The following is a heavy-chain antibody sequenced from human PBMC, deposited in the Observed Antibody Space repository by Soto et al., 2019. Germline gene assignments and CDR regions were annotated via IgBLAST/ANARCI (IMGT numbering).Heavy chain of an antibody. CDR2: IYYPGNT. CDR3: ARHDGFSSGWIFGY. D-gene: IGHD6-19*01. CDR1: GGTISSRTYS. Sequence: SETLSLTCAVSGGTISSRTYSWGWIRQPPGKSLQWIGTIYYPGNTYYNPSRKSRVTRSVDTSNNQLSLKLRSVTAADTAVYYGARHDGFSSGWIFGYWGHGTLVTVS. V-gene: IGHV4-39*01. J-gene: IGHJ4*01.